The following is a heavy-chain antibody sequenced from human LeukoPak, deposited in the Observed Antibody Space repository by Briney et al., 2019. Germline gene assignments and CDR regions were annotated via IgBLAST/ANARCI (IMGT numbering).Heavy chain of an antibody. CDR2: ISGSGDST. Sequence: PGGSLRLSCAASGFTFSTYAMSRVRQAPGKGLEWVSAISGSGDSTYYADSVKGRFTISRDNSKNTLYLQMNSLRAEDTAVYYCAKGLAAAGTAFDYWGQGTLVTVSS. J-gene: IGHJ4*02. CDR3: AKGLAAAGTAFDY. V-gene: IGHV3-23*01. CDR1: GFTFSTYA. D-gene: IGHD6-13*01.